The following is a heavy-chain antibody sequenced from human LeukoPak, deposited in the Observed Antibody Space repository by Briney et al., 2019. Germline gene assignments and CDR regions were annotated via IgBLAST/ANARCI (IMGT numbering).Heavy chain of an antibody. J-gene: IGHJ4*02. CDR2: IKQDGSEK. D-gene: IGHD4-17*01. V-gene: IGHV3-7*03. CDR1: GFTFSTYW. Sequence: GGSLRLSCAASGFTFSTYWMSWVRQAPGKGLEWVANIKQDGSEKYYVDSVKGRFTISRDNAKNSVYLQMNSLRAEDTAVYYCAKEIPAHDYGDFDYWGQGTLVTVSS. CDR3: AKEIPAHDYGDFDY.